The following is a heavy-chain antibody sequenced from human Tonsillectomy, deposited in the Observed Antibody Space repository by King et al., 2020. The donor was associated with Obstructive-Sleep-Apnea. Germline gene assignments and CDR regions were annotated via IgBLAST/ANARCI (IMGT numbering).Heavy chain of an antibody. J-gene: IGHJ4*02. CDR1: GFTFSAYS. CDR3: ARGRFSDS. D-gene: IGHD3-3*01. CDR2: ISSIISTI. V-gene: IGHV3-48*04. Sequence: VQLVESGGGLVQPGGSLRLSCAASGFTFSAYSINWVRQAPGQGLEWVSYISSIISTIYYADSVKGRFTISRDNAKNSVFLQMNTLRAEDTAVYYCARGRFSDSWGQGTLVTVSS.